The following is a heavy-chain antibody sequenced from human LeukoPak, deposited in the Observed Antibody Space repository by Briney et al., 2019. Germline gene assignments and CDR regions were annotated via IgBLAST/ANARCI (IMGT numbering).Heavy chain of an antibody. CDR2: ISSSGSTI. J-gene: IGHJ3*02. Sequence: GGSLRLSCAASGFTFSDYYMSWIRQAPGKGLEWVSYISSSGSTIYYADSVKGRFTISRDNAKNSLYLQMNSLRAEDTAVYYCARILDYGGNFAFDIWGQGTMVTVSS. V-gene: IGHV3-11*01. CDR3: ARILDYGGNFAFDI. D-gene: IGHD4-23*01. CDR1: GFTFSDYY.